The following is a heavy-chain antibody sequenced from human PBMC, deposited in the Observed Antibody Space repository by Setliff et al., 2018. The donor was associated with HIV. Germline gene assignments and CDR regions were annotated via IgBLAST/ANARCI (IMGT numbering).Heavy chain of an antibody. V-gene: IGHV1-46*01. Sequence: GASVKVSCKASGYIFTSYYIHWVRQAPGQGLEWMGIINPSGGSISYAQKFQGRVTMTRDTSASTVFVELNSVRSEDTAVYYCARAGSGSPLILFVYWGQGTLVTVSS. CDR1: GYIFTSYY. CDR3: ARAGSGSPLILFVY. CDR2: INPSGGSI. J-gene: IGHJ4*02. D-gene: IGHD1-26*01.